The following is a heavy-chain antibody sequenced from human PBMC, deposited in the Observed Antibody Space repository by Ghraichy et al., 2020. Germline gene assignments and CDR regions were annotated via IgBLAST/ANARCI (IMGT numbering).Heavy chain of an antibody. Sequence: ASVKVSCKASGYTFSGFYIHWVRQAPGQGLEWMGCVNPNNGGTKSAQKFQGRVTLTRDPSITTAYMELSRLRSDDTAVYFCTRSEATADPYYGMDVWGQGTTVTVS. CDR1: GYTFSGFY. V-gene: IGHV1-2*02. CDR2: VNPNNGGT. D-gene: IGHD6-25*01. J-gene: IGHJ6*02. CDR3: TRSEATADPYYGMDV.